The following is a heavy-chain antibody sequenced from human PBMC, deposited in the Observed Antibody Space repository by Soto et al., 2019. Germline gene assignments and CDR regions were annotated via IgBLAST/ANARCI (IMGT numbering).Heavy chain of an antibody. V-gene: IGHV4-59*03. Sequence: PSEALSLTGRDSVGSFSGFYWPWIREPPGKGLEWVGYIYDSGITKYNPALESRVSISVATSKNELSLKLGSVTAAYTAMYYCARIVRDSWSGFPSNNWLDPWGQGAPVTVSS. CDR3: ARIVRDSWSGFPSNNWLDP. CDR2: IYDSGIT. J-gene: IGHJ5*02. D-gene: IGHD3-3*01. CDR1: VGSFSGFY.